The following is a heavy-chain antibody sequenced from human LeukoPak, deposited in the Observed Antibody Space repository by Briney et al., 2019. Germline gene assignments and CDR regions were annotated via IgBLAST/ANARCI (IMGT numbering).Heavy chain of an antibody. V-gene: IGHV1-2*02. Sequence: ASVKVSCKASGYTFTGYYLHWVRQAPGQGLEWMGWINPKSGGTNYAQKFQGRVTMTRDTSINTAYMELSRLRSDDTAVYYCARDLMVRGPMDVWGKGTTVTVSS. CDR1: GYTFTGYY. D-gene: IGHD3-10*01. CDR3: ARDLMVRGPMDV. CDR2: INPKSGGT. J-gene: IGHJ6*03.